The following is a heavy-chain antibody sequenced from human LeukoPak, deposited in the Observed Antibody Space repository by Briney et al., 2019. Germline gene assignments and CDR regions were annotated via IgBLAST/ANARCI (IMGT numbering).Heavy chain of an antibody. CDR3: ARGKDYYGSGNSLDY. CDR1: GGTFSSYA. V-gene: IGHV1-8*02. J-gene: IGHJ4*02. D-gene: IGHD3-10*01. CDR2: MNPNSGNT. Sequence: ASVKVSCKASGGTFSSYAINWVRQATGQGLEWMGWMNPNSGNTDYAQKFQDRVTMTRNTSISTAYMELSSLRSEDTALYYCARGKDYYGSGNSLDYWGQGTLVTVSS.